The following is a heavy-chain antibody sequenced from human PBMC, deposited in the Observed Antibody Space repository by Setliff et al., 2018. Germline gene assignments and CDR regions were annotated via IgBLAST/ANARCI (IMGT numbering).Heavy chain of an antibody. CDR2: ISFSSSTI. V-gene: IGHV3-48*01. Sequence: GGSLRLSCAASGFTFSAYNMNWVRQAPGKGLEWVSYISFSSSTIYYADSVKGRFTISRDNAKNSLYLQMNSLRAEDTAVYYCARDHGELGQERRTHFFRHWGQGTLVTVSS. J-gene: IGHJ1*01. CDR1: GFTFSAYN. D-gene: IGHD1-1*01. CDR3: ARDHGELGQERRTHFFRH.